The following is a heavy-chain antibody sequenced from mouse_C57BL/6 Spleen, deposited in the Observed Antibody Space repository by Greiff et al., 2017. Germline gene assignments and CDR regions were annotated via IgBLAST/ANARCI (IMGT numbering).Heavy chain of an antibody. J-gene: IGHJ2*01. Sequence: VQLQESGAELVRPGASVTLSCKASGYTFTDYEMHWVKQTPVHGLEWIGAIDPETGGTAYNQKFKGKAILTADKSSSTAYMELRSLTSEDSAVYYCTRPGGTTGEEDFDYWGQGTTLTVSS. CDR1: GYTFTDYE. D-gene: IGHD1-1*01. CDR3: TRPGGTTGEEDFDY. V-gene: IGHV1-15*01. CDR2: IDPETGGT.